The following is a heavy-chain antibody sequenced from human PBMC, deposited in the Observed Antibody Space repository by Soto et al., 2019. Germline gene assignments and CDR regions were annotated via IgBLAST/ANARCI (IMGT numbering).Heavy chain of an antibody. CDR1: GYTFTSYD. Sequence: QVQLVQSGAEVKKPGASVKVSCKASGYTFTSYDINWVRQATGQGREWMGWMNPNSGNTGYAQKFQGRGTMTRNTSMSIAYMGLNSLTSEDTTVYYCAGDGFGSSTSDTGGQGTLDTVSS. CDR2: MNPNSGNT. V-gene: IGHV1-8*01. D-gene: IGHD6-6*01. CDR3: AGDGFGSSTSDT. J-gene: IGHJ5*02.